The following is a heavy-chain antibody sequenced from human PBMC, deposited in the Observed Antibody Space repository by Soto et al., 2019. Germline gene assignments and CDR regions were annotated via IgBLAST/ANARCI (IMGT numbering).Heavy chain of an antibody. CDR2: INPKSGGT. CDR1: GYSFTDYH. J-gene: IGHJ6*02. CDR3: ARGDSTDCSNGVCSFFYNHDMDV. Sequence: PSVKDSCKASGYSFTDYHIHWVRQAPGQGLEWLGRINPKSGGTSTAQKFQGWVTMTTDTSISTASMELTRLTSDDTAIYYCARGDSTDCSNGVCSFFYNHDMDVWGQGTTVTVSS. D-gene: IGHD2-8*01. V-gene: IGHV1-2*04.